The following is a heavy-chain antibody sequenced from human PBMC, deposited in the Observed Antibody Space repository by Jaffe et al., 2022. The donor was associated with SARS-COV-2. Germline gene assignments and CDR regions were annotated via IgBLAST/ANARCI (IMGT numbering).Heavy chain of an antibody. CDR1: GFTFRSYA. D-gene: IGHD1-1*01. J-gene: IGHJ4*02. CDR2: ISGSGAST. CDR3: AKDFRNWNDGPSFFDS. V-gene: IGHV3-23*01. Sequence: EVQLLESGGGLVQPGGSLRLSCAASGFTFRSYAMSWVRQAPGKGLEWVSGISGSGASTYYTDSVKGRFTISRDSSKNMVYLQMNSLRAGDTAVYYCAKDFRNWNDGPSFFDSWGQGTLVTVSS.